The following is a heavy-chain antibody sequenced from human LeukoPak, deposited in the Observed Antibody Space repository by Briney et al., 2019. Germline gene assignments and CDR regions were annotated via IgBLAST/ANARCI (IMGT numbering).Heavy chain of an antibody. Sequence: ASVKVSCKASGGTFSSYAISWVRQAPGQGLEWMGGIIPIFGTANYAQKSQGRVTITADESTSTAYMELSSLRSEDTAVYYCARDREPTIKKYCSGGSCYLNWFDPWGQGTLVTVSS. D-gene: IGHD2-15*01. CDR1: GGTFSSYA. CDR3: ARDREPTIKKYCSGGSCYLNWFDP. CDR2: IIPIFGTA. V-gene: IGHV1-69*13. J-gene: IGHJ5*02.